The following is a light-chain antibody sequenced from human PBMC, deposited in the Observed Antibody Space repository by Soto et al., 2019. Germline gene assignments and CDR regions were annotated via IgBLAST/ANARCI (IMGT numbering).Light chain of an antibody. Sequence: EIVLTQSPATLSLSPGERATLSCRASQSISFYLTWYQHKPGQAPRLLIYDASNGATGIPARFSGSGYGTDFTLTISSLQSEDFAVYYCQQYNNWPPWTFGQGTKVDIK. CDR3: QQYNNWPPWT. CDR1: QSISFY. V-gene: IGKV3-11*01. CDR2: DAS. J-gene: IGKJ1*01.